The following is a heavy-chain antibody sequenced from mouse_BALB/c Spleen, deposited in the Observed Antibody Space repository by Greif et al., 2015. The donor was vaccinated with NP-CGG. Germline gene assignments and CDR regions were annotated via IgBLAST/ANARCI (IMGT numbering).Heavy chain of an antibody. CDR3: ARFITTAKDWYFDV. Sequence: ESGPDLVKPSQSLSLTCTVTGYSITSSYSWHWIRQFPGNKLEWMGYIHYSGSTNYNPSLKSRISITRDTSKNQFFLQLNSVTTEDTATYYCARFITTAKDWYFDVWGAGTTVTVSS. D-gene: IGHD1-2*01. J-gene: IGHJ1*01. CDR2: IHYSGST. V-gene: IGHV3-1*02. CDR1: GYSITSSYS.